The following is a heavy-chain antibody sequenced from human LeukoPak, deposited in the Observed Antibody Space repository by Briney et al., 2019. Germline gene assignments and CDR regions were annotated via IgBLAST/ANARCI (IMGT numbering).Heavy chain of an antibody. CDR2: ITSSGST. V-gene: IGHV3-23*01. Sequence: PGGSLRLSCAASGFTFNNYAMNWVRQAPGKGLEWVSVITSSGSTYYADSVKRRFTISRDNSKNTLYLQMNSLRAEDTAIYYCAEDLYGDYDFDCWGRGTLVTVSS. J-gene: IGHJ4*02. CDR3: AEDLYGDYDFDC. CDR1: GFTFNNYA. D-gene: IGHD4-17*01.